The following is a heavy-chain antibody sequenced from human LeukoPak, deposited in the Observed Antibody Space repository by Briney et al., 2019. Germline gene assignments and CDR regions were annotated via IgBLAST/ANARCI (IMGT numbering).Heavy chain of an antibody. CDR1: GFTFSSYA. D-gene: IGHD6-13*01. CDR2: ISGSGGST. CDR3: ASPSTGYSSSWRPLGY. Sequence: PGGSLRLSCAASGFTFSSYAMSWVRQAPGKGLEWVSAISGSGGSTYYADSVKGRFTISRDNSKNTLYLQMNSLRAEDTAVYYCASPSTGYSSSWRPLGYWGQGTLVTVSS. V-gene: IGHV3-23*01. J-gene: IGHJ4*02.